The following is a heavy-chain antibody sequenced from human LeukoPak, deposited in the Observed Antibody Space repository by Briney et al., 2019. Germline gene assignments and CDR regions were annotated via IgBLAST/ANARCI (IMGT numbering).Heavy chain of an antibody. V-gene: IGHV3-30*02. J-gene: IGHJ6*03. CDR3: AGCYWSYYYYYMDV. CDR2: IRYDGSNK. Sequence: PGGSLRLSCAASGFTFSSYGMHWVRQAPGKGLEWVAFIRYDGSNKYYADSVKGRFTISRDNSKNTLYLQMNSLRAEDTAVYYCAGCYWSYYYYYMDVWGKGTTVTISS. D-gene: IGHD2-2*01. CDR1: GFTFSSYG.